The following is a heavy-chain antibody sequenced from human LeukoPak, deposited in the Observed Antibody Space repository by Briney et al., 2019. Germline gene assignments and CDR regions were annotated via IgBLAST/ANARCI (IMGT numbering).Heavy chain of an antibody. D-gene: IGHD4-17*01. J-gene: IGHJ4*02. CDR1: GGTFSSYA. Sequence: ASVKVSCKASGGTFSSYAISWVRQAPGQGLEWMGGIIPIFGTANYAQKFQGRVTITADESTSTAYMELSSLRSEDTAVYYCARDESHYDYGDYGGGYWGQGTLVTVSS. CDR3: ARDESHYDYGDYGGGY. CDR2: IIPIFGTA. V-gene: IGHV1-69*13.